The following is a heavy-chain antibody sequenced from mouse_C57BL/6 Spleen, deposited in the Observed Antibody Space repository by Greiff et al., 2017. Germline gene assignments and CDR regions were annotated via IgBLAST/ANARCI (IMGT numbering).Heavy chain of an antibody. V-gene: IGHV1-69*01. J-gene: IGHJ4*01. D-gene: IGHD3-2*02. Sequence: QVQLQQSGAELVMPGASVKLSCKASGYTFTRYWMHWVKQRPGQGLEWIGEIDPSDSYTNYNQKFKGKSPLTVDKSSSTAYMQLSSLTSEDSAVYYCAVDSSGSDAMDYWGQGTSVTVSS. CDR1: GYTFTRYW. CDR2: IDPSDSYT. CDR3: AVDSSGSDAMDY.